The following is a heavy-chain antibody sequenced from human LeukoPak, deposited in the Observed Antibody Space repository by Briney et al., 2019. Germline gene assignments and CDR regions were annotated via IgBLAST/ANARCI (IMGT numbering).Heavy chain of an antibody. J-gene: IGHJ4*02. D-gene: IGHD1-1*01. CDR1: GGSFSGYY. Sequence: SETMSLTCAVYGGSFSGYYWSWIRQPPGKGLEWIGEINHSGSTNYNPSLKSRVTISVDTSKNQFSLKLSSVTAADTAVYYCARGTGTTRGIDYWGQGTLVTVSS. V-gene: IGHV4-34*01. CDR3: ARGTGTTRGIDY. CDR2: INHSGST.